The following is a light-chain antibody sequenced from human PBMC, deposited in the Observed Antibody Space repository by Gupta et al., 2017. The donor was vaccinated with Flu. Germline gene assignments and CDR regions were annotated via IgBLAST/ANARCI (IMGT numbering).Light chain of an antibody. V-gene: IGKV1-27*01. CDR2: AAS. Sequence: PSSLSASVGDRVTITCRASQAISNSLAWYQQKPGTVPKLLIYAASTLRSGVPSRFSGSGSGTDFTLTISSLQPEDVATYYCQNYDSAPYSFGQGTKLEIK. CDR3: QNYDSAPYS. J-gene: IGKJ2*03. CDR1: QAISNS.